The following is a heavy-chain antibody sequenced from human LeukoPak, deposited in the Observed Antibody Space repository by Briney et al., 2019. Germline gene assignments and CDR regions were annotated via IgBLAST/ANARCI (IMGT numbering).Heavy chain of an antibody. CDR1: GFTFNNYP. D-gene: IGHD2-2*01. CDR3: ANPRSSRSCSATICYDLGDY. J-gene: IGHJ4*02. Sequence: PGGSLRLSCAASGFTFNNYPMSWVRQAPGKGLEWVSTISGGGLSTYYADSVKGRFTISRDNPKNTLYLQMNSLRADDTAVYYCANPRSSRSCSATICYDLGDYWGQGTLVTVSS. V-gene: IGHV3-23*01. CDR2: ISGGGLST.